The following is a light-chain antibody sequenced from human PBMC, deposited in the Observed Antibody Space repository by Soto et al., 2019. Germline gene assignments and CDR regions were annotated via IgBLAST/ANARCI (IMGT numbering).Light chain of an antibody. J-gene: IGKJ1*01. V-gene: IGKV1-6*01. Sequence: AIQMTTSPSSLSASVGDRVNITCRASQDIRNDLGWYQQKPGKTPKLLIFAASSLQSGVPSRFSGSGSGTDFTLTISSLQPEDFATYYCLQDFNYPWTFGQGTKVEIE. CDR1: QDIRND. CDR3: LQDFNYPWT. CDR2: AAS.